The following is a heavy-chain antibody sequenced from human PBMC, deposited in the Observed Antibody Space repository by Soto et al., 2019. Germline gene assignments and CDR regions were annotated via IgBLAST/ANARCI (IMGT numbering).Heavy chain of an antibody. V-gene: IGHV3-30*18. Sequence: GGSLRLSCAASGFTFISFGIHWVRQAPGKGLEWVAVMAYDGSNEYYADSVRGRFTISRDNSKSTVYLQMNSLRPEDTAVYYCAKNTVGLSRYYYYGMDVWGQGTTVTVSS. CDR1: GFTFISFG. J-gene: IGHJ6*02. D-gene: IGHD5-12*01. CDR3: AKNTVGLSRYYYYGMDV. CDR2: MAYDGSNE.